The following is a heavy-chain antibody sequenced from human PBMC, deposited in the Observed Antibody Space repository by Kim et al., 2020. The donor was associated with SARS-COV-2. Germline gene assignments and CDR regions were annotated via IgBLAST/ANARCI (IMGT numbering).Heavy chain of an antibody. D-gene: IGHD2-15*01. CDR3: ARAGPPNQLYCSGGSCRTRWFDP. V-gene: IGHV4-34*01. CDR2: INHSGST. J-gene: IGHJ5*02. CDR1: DGSFSGYY. Sequence: SETLSLTCAVYDGSFSGYYWSWIRQPPGKGLEWIGEINHSGSTNYNPSLKSRVTISVDTSKNQFSLKLSSVTAADTAVYYCARAGPPNQLYCSGGSCRTRWFDPWGQGTLVTVSS.